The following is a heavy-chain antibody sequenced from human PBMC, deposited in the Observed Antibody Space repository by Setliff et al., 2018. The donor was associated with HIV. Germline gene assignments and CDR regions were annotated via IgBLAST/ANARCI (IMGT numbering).Heavy chain of an antibody. J-gene: IGHJ6*02. Sequence: PETLSLTCAVYGGSFSGYYWSWIRQPPGKGLEWIGEIDHSGSTNYNPSLKSRVTISVDKSKKQFSLKLSSVTAADTAVYYCAAFPTLGIYYGMDVWGQGTTVTVSS. D-gene: IGHD2-15*01. CDR3: AAFPTLGIYYGMDV. V-gene: IGHV4-34*01. CDR2: IDHSGST. CDR1: GGSFSGYY.